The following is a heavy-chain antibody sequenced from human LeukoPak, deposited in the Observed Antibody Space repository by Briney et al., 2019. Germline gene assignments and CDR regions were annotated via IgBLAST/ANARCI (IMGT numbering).Heavy chain of an antibody. Sequence: GGSLRLSCVASGFNFDDYAMHWVRQVPGKGLECVSGISWNSRTIDYADSVKGRFTLSRDNAKNSLYLQMNSLRPEVTALYYCAKERYCSGGRCYSYFDYWGQGTLVTVSS. D-gene: IGHD2-15*01. V-gene: IGHV3-9*01. CDR2: ISWNSRTI. CDR1: GFNFDDYA. J-gene: IGHJ4*02. CDR3: AKERYCSGGRCYSYFDY.